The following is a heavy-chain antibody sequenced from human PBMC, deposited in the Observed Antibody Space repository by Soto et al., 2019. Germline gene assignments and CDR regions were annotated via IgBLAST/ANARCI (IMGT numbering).Heavy chain of an antibody. CDR2: ISSSSSYI. Sequence: PVGSLRLSCAASGFTFSSYSMNWVRQAPGKGLEWVSSISSSSSYIYYADSMKGRFTISRDNAKNSLFLQMNSLRAEDTAVYYCARVLPSTGQLDYWGQGTLVTVSS. CDR3: ARVLPSTGQLDY. V-gene: IGHV3-21*01. CDR1: GFTFSSYS. J-gene: IGHJ4*02. D-gene: IGHD3-10*01.